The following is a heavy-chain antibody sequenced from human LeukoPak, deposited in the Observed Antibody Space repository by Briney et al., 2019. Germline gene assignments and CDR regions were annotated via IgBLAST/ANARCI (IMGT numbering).Heavy chain of an antibody. Sequence: GGSLRLSCAASGFTFSDYYMSWIRQAPGKGLEWVSYISSSGSTIYYADSVKGRFTISRDNAKNSLNLQMNSLRAEDTAVYYCARDLLSYYDSSGYYDYWGQGTLVTVSS. V-gene: IGHV3-11*01. CDR3: ARDLLSYYDSSGYYDY. CDR1: GFTFSDYY. D-gene: IGHD3-22*01. CDR2: ISSSGSTI. J-gene: IGHJ4*02.